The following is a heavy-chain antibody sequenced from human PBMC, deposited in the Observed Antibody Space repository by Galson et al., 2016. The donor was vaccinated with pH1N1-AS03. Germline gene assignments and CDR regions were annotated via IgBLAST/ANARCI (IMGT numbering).Heavy chain of an antibody. J-gene: IGHJ3*02. Sequence: SLRLSCAASGLRFSNHVMSWVRQAPGKGLHWVSTISDSGSTTYHGDSVTGRFTTSRDKSQNTLFLHMTSLRAEDTALYYCATGNAEMDDAFDIWGRGTMVTVSS. CDR3: ATGNAEMDDAFDI. CDR1: GLRFSNHV. V-gene: IGHV3-23*01. D-gene: IGHD5-24*01. CDR2: ISDSGSTT.